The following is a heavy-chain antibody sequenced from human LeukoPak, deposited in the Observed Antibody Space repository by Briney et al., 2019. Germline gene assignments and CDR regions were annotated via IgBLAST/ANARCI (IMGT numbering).Heavy chain of an antibody. CDR1: GFTFSSYA. Sequence: GGSLSLSCAASGFTFSSYAMSWDRQAPGKGREWVTAVSGSGGSTYYAPYGKGPITTSRDSPKNALYLQMNSLRAEDTAVYFCAKDLGSSSWYGSLHWGQGTLVTVSS. J-gene: IGHJ4*02. CDR2: VSGSGGST. V-gene: IGHV3-23*01. D-gene: IGHD6-13*01. CDR3: AKDLGSSSWYGSLH.